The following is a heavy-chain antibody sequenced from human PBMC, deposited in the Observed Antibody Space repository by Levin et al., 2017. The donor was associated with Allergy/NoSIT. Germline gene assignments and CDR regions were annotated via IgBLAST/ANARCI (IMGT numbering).Heavy chain of an antibody. Sequence: GESLKISCAASGFTISSHYMSWVRQAPGKGLEWVSVIYSGGSTYYADSVKGRFTISRDNSKNTLYLQMNSLRAEDTAVYYCARCPWSGYDSSGHGPLYGMDVWGQGTTVTVSS. CDR2: IYSGGST. D-gene: IGHD3-22*01. V-gene: IGHV3-53*01. CDR1: GFTISSHY. CDR3: ARCPWSGYDSSGHGPLYGMDV. J-gene: IGHJ6*02.